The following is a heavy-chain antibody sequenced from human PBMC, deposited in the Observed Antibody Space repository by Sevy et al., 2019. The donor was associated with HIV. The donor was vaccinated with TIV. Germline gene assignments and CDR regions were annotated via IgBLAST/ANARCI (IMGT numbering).Heavy chain of an antibody. V-gene: IGHV3-30*03. J-gene: IGHJ4*02. CDR3: ARDAGYSTVWYPGY. CDR2: ISFDGSDK. Sequence: GESLKISCAASGFSFSTHAMHWVRQAPGKGLEWVAVISFDGSDKYYSDSVKGRFTISREDSKNTLLLQMSSLRAEDTAVYYCARDAGYSTVWYPGYWGQGTLVTVSS. D-gene: IGHD6-19*01. CDR1: GFSFSTHA.